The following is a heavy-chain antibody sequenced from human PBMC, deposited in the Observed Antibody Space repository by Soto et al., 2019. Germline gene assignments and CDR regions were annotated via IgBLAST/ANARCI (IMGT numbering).Heavy chain of an antibody. D-gene: IGHD3-10*01. J-gene: IGHJ4*02. CDR2: VIPLFGST. V-gene: IGHV1-69*06. CDR3: ATESGSTYGYFDH. Sequence: SVKVSCKASGGTFINSAITWVRQAPRQGLEWVGMVIPLFGSTNSAPKFRCRVTFTADTSTSTSFMELTRLKPNDPAVYFCATESGSTYGYFDHWGQGTQVTVSS. CDR1: GGTFINSA.